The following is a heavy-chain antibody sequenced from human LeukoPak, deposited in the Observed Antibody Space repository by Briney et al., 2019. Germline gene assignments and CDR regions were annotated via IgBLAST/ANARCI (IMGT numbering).Heavy chain of an antibody. CDR3: AKDRITVFGVVPDV. D-gene: IGHD3-3*01. Sequence: GGSLRLFCAASGFTFSSYAMSWVRQAPGKGLEWVSAISGSGGSTYYADSAKGRFTISRDNSKNTLYLQMNSLRAEDTAVYYCAKDRITVFGVVPDVWGKGTTVTVSS. V-gene: IGHV3-23*01. J-gene: IGHJ6*04. CDR1: GFTFSSYA. CDR2: ISGSGGST.